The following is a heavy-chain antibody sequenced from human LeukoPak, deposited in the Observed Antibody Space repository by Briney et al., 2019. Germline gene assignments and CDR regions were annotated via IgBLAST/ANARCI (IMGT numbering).Heavy chain of an antibody. Sequence: SGGSLRLSCAASGFPFSSYGMHWVRQAPGKGLEWVAVISYDGSNKYYADSVKGRFTISRDNSKNTLYLQMNSLRAEDTAVYYCAKDHYDILTGYRALPLDYWGQGTLVTVSS. CDR1: GFPFSSYG. CDR3: AKDHYDILTGYRALPLDY. D-gene: IGHD3-9*01. J-gene: IGHJ4*02. V-gene: IGHV3-30*18. CDR2: ISYDGSNK.